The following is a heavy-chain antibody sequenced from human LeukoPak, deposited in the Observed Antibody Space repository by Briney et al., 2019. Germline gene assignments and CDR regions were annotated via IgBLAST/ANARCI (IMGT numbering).Heavy chain of an antibody. CDR3: ARGPMIVVVNDAFDI. CDR2: INHSGST. J-gene: IGHJ3*02. CDR1: GGSISSYY. Sequence: SETLSLTCTVSGGSISSYYWSWIRQPPGKGLEWIGEINHSGSTNYNPSLKSRVTISVDMSKNQFSLKPSSVTAADTAVYYCARGPMIVVVNDAFDIWGQGTMVTVSS. D-gene: IGHD3-22*01. V-gene: IGHV4-34*01.